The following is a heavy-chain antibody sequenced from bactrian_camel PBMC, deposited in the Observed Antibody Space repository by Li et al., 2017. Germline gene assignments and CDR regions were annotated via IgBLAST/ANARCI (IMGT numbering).Heavy chain of an antibody. V-gene: IGHV3S40*01. Sequence: DVQLVESGGDLVQPGGSLRLSCAASGYSGSRQCMGWFRQAPGQEREGAAVIAFSGEQRYYADSVKGRFTISREAGKNTVYLQMNSLKPEDTAMYSCKTDGGLWCPVYWGQGTQVTVS. J-gene: IGHJ4*01. CDR2: IAFSGEQR. CDR1: GYSGSRQC. CDR3: KTDGGLWCPVY. D-gene: IGHD2*01.